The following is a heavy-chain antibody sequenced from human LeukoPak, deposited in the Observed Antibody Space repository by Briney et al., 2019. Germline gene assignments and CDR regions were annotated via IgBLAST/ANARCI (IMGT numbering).Heavy chain of an antibody. J-gene: IGHJ4*02. CDR3: ARDSYRDYYFDC. CDR1: GYTFTGYY. V-gene: IGHV1-2*02. CDR2: INPNSGAT. D-gene: IGHD4-17*01. Sequence: ASVKVSCKASGYTFTGYYIHWVRQAPGQGLEWMGWINPNSGATSYALNFQGSVTMTRDTSINTAYMELSRLRSDDTAVYYCARDSYRDYYFDCWGQGTPITVSS.